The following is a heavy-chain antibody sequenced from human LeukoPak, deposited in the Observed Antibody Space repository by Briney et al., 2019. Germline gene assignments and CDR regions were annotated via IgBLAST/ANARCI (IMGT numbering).Heavy chain of an antibody. D-gene: IGHD3-9*01. Sequence: GGSLRLSCAAPGFTFSSYSMNWVRQAPGKGLEWVSSISSSSYIYYADSVKGRFTISRDNAKNSLYLQMNSLRAEDTAVYYCARDLHDILTGSFDYWGQGTLVTVSS. CDR1: GFTFSSYS. J-gene: IGHJ4*02. CDR3: ARDLHDILTGSFDY. CDR2: ISSSSYI. V-gene: IGHV3-21*01.